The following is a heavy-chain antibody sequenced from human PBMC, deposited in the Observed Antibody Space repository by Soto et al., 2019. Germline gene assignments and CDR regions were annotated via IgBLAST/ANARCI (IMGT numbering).Heavy chain of an antibody. CDR1: GYNFAGYW. CDR3: ARGGVSTRTFDY. CDR2: IYPSDSET. J-gene: IGHJ4*02. V-gene: IGHV5-51*01. D-gene: IGHD3-3*01. Sequence: ESLKISCKGSGYNFAGYWIAWVRQMPGKGLELMGIIYPSDSETRYRPSFQGQVTISADKSISSAYLQWSSLRASDTAMYYCARGGVSTRTFDYWCQGTPVTVSS.